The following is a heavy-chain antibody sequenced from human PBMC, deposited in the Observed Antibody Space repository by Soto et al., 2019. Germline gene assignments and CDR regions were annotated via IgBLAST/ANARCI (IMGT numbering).Heavy chain of an antibody. V-gene: IGHV3-23*01. Sequence: EVQLLESGGGLVQPGGSLRLSCAASGFTFSKYAMSWVRQAPGKGLEWVAAISGSGTTTYSADSVRGRFTISRDNSNNMLYLQMKSPIPEDTARYYCVKFFVDTGGSSGWRWCLDCWGQGTLVTVSS. CDR3: VKFFVDTGGSSGWRWCLDC. J-gene: IGHJ4*02. D-gene: IGHD2-21*01. CDR2: ISGSGTTT. CDR1: GFTFSKYA.